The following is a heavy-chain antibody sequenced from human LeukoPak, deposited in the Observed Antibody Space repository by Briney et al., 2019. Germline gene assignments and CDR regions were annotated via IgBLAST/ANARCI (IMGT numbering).Heavy chain of an antibody. CDR1: GGSISSYY. CDR3: ASAEPRGIIWYPY. V-gene: IGHV4-59*12. CDR2: IYYSGST. J-gene: IGHJ4*02. D-gene: IGHD6-13*01. Sequence: SETLSLTCTVSGGSISSYYWSWIRQPPGKGLEWIGYIYYSGSTNYNPSLKSRVTISVDTSKNQFSLKPSSVTAADTAVYYCASAEPRGIIWYPYWGQGTLVTVSS.